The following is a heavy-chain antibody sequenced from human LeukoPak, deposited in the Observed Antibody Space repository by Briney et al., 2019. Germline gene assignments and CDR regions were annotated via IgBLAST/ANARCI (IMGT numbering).Heavy chain of an antibody. J-gene: IGHJ5*02. CDR2: IYYSGST. CDR3: ARGAGGYRFDP. CDR1: GGSISSYY. V-gene: IGHV4-59*01. Sequence: SETLSLTCTVSGGSISSYYWSWIRQPPGKGLEWIGYIYYSGSTNYNPSLKSRVTISADTSKKQFSLKLTSLTAADTAVYYCARGAGGYRFDPWGQGTLVTVSS. D-gene: IGHD1-1*01.